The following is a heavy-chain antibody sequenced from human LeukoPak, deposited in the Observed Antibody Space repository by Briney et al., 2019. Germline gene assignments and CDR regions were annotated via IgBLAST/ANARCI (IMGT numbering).Heavy chain of an antibody. D-gene: IGHD3-9*01. Sequence: PGASLRLSWVASGFTFSNYAMSWVRQAPGKGLEWVSAITGSGTSTYYADSLKGRFTISRDNSKNTVFLQMNSLRHEDTAIYYCVIWGDYDVLTGYYVPDYWGQGPLATVSS. J-gene: IGHJ4*02. CDR1: GFTFSNYA. V-gene: IGHV3-23*01. CDR2: ITGSGTST. CDR3: VIWGDYDVLTGYYVPDY.